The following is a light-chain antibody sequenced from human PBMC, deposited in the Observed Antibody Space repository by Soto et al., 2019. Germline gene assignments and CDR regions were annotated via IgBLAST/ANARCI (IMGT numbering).Light chain of an antibody. CDR2: EVT. V-gene: IGLV2-8*01. J-gene: IGLJ1*01. CDR3: SSHGGANNVYV. Sequence: QSALTQPPSASGSPGQSVTISCTGTSSDVGAYNYVSWYQQHPGKVPKLIIYEVTKRPSGVPDRFSASKSGNTASLTVSGLQAEDEADYYCSSHGGANNVYVFGTGTKLTVL. CDR1: SSDVGAYNY.